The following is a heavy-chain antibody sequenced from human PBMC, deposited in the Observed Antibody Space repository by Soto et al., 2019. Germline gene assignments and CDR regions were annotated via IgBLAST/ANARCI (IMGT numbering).Heavy chain of an antibody. D-gene: IGHD6-19*01. J-gene: IGHJ4*02. Sequence: EVQLLESGGGLVQPGGSLRLSCAASGFTFSSYAMSWVRQAPGKGLEWVSGIVGSGASTYYADSVKGRFTISRDNSKNTLFLQMNSLSAEDTAVYYCAKYLQVSCWFGLYDFDYWGQGTLVTVSS. CDR3: AKYLQVSCWFGLYDFDY. V-gene: IGHV3-23*01. CDR2: IVGSGAST. CDR1: GFTFSSYA.